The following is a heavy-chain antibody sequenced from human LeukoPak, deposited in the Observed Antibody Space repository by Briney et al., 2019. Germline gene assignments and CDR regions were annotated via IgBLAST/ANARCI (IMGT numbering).Heavy chain of an antibody. J-gene: IGHJ4*02. CDR3: AGARIAVAGTGDY. Sequence: SSVKVSCKASVGTFSSYAISWVRQAPGQGLEWMVRIIPILGIANYAQKFQGRVTITADKSTSTAYMELSSLRSEDTAVYYCAGARIAVAGTGDYWGQGTLVTVSS. D-gene: IGHD6-19*01. CDR1: VGTFSSYA. CDR2: IIPILGIA. V-gene: IGHV1-69*04.